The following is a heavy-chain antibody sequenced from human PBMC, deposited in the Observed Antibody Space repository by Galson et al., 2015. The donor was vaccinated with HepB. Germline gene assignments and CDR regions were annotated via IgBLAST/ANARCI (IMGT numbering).Heavy chain of an antibody. CDR1: GFTFSDYY. CDR3: ASPRIAAAGTTPRV. D-gene: IGHD6-13*01. CDR2: ISSSGSTI. J-gene: IGHJ6*04. V-gene: IGHV3-11*01. Sequence: SLRLSCAASGFTFSDYYMSWIRQAPGKGLEWVSYISSSGSTIYYADSVKGRFTISRDNAKNSLYLQMNSLRAEDTAVYYCASPRIAAAGTTPRVWGKGTTVTVSS.